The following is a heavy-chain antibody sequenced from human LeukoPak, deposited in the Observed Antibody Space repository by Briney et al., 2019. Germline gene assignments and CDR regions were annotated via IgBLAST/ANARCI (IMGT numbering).Heavy chain of an antibody. Sequence: PGGSLRLSCAASGFTFSNYNINWVRQAPGKGLEWVSSISSRGSYIYYADSVKGRFAISADNAMNSLYLQMNSLRAEDTAVYYCARGYSSSWYDLYYFDYWGQGTLVTVSS. D-gene: IGHD6-13*01. CDR1: GFTFSNYN. J-gene: IGHJ4*02. CDR3: ARGYSSSWYDLYYFDY. V-gene: IGHV3-21*01. CDR2: ISSRGSYI.